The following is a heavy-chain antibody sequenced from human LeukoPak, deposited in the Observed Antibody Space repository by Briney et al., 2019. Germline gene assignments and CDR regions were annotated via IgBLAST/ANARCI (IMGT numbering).Heavy chain of an antibody. D-gene: IGHD2-21*01. CDR1: GFTLSSYA. CDR3: AKAPVTTCSGAYCYPFDY. J-gene: IGHJ4*02. CDR2: ISVGGNT. V-gene: IGHV3-23*01. Sequence: PGGSLRLSCAASGFTLSSYAMSWVRQAPGKGLEWVSAISVGGNTYHADSVKGRFTISRDSSKNTLYLQMNRLRAEDAAVYYCAKAPVTTCSGAYCYPFDYWGQGTLVTVSS.